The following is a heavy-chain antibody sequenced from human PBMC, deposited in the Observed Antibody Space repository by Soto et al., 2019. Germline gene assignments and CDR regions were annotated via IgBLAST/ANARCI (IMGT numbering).Heavy chain of an antibody. V-gene: IGHV4-34*01. CDR3: ASQEGSAAIFDD. Sequence: SETLSLTCAVYGGSFSDYYWCWIRQPPGKGLEWIGEIDHSGSTNYNPSLKSRVTISVDTSKNQFSLKLSSVTAADTAVYYCASQEGSAAIFDDWGQGTPVTVSS. CDR1: GGSFSDYY. D-gene: IGHD2-2*01. J-gene: IGHJ4*02. CDR2: IDHSGST.